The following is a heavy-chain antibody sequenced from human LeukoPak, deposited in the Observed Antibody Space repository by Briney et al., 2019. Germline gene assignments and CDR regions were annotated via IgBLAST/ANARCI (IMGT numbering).Heavy chain of an antibody. J-gene: IGHJ4*02. D-gene: IGHD3-10*01. Sequence: GGPLRLFCAASEFTFCSYGMHWLGQAPGKGLEWVAVISYDGSNTYYADSVKCRFTNSRDNSKNMLYLQMNSLRAEDTAVYYCAKPYYYGSRSYMDYWGQGALGTVSS. V-gene: IGHV3-30*18. CDR3: AKPYYYGSRSYMDY. CDR2: ISYDGSNT. CDR1: EFTFCSYG.